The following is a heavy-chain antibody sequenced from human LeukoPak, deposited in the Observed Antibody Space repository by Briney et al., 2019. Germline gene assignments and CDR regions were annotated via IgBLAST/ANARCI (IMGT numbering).Heavy chain of an antibody. CDR2: TYHSGST. D-gene: IGHD2-2*02. V-gene: IGHV4-4*02. CDR3: ARTRNGCYSFCPFDV. CDR1: GFTFSSYAM. Sequence: KPGGSLRLSCAAPGFTFSSYAMSWVRQAQGKGLGWIRETYHSGSTNYNPSLKSRVTIAVDKSKMQFSLKLTSVTAADTAVYYCARTRNGCYSFCPFDVWGQGTMVTVSS. J-gene: IGHJ3*01.